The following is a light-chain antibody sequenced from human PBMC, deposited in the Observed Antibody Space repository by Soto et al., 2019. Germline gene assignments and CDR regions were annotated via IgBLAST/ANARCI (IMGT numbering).Light chain of an antibody. CDR3: HSYDSSLIGWV. Sequence: QSVLTQPPSVSGAPGQRVTISCTGSSSNIGAGYDVHWYQQHPGKAPKLLIYGNSNRPSGVPDRFSCSKSGTSASLAITGLQDDDEAAYYCHSYDSSLIGWVFGGGTKLTVL. V-gene: IGLV1-40*01. J-gene: IGLJ3*02. CDR2: GNS. CDR1: SSNIGAGYD.